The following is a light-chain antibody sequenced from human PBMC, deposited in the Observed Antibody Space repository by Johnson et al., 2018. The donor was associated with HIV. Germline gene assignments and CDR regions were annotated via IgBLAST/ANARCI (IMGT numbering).Light chain of an antibody. CDR2: DNN. V-gene: IGLV1-51*01. CDR1: SSNIGNNY. CDR3: GTWDSSLSAGV. Sequence: QAVLTQPPSVSAAPGQKVTISCSGSSSNIGNNYVSWYQQLQGTAPKLLIYDNNKRPSGIPDRFSGSKSGTSPTLGITGLPTGDEADYYCGTWDSSLSAGVFGTGTKVTVL. J-gene: IGLJ1*01.